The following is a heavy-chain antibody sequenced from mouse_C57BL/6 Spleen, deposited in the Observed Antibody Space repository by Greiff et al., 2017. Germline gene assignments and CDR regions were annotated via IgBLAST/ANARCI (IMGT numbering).Heavy chain of an antibody. CDR3: ARERRYGSSYLYYAMDY. D-gene: IGHD1-1*01. CDR2: INPNNGGT. CDR1: GYTFTDYN. J-gene: IGHJ4*01. V-gene: IGHV1-22*01. Sequence: VQLQQSGPELVKPGASVKMSCKASGYTFTDYNMHWVKQSHGKSLEWIGYINPNNGGTSYNQKFKGKATLTVNKSSSTAYMELRSLTSEDSAVYYCARERRYGSSYLYYAMDYWGQGTSVTVSS.